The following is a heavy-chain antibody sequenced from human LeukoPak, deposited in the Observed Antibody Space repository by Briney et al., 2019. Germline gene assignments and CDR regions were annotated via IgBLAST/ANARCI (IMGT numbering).Heavy chain of an antibody. Sequence: GGSLRLSCAASGFTFSSYNMNWVRQAPGKGLEWISYISSSGNTMYYADSVKGRFTISRDNSKNTLYLQMNSLRAEDTAVYYCAKKSFRSCFDYWGQGTLVTVSS. CDR3: AKKSFRSCFDY. J-gene: IGHJ4*02. CDR2: ISSSGNTM. CDR1: GFTFSSYN. V-gene: IGHV3-48*01.